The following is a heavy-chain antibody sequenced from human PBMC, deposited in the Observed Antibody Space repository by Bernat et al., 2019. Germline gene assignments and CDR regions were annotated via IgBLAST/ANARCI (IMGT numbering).Heavy chain of an antibody. CDR1: GGTFSSYA. CDR3: ARPSREPQLVHYPRFYFDY. Sequence: QVQLVQSGAEVKKPGSSVKVSCKASGGTFSSYAISWVRQAPGQGLEWMGGIIPIFGTANSAQKFQGGVTLPADDSTSTAYMELRSLGSEDTAVYYCARPSREPQLVHYPRFYFDYWGQGTLVTVSS. D-gene: IGHD6-13*01. CDR2: IIPIFGTA. J-gene: IGHJ4*02. V-gene: IGHV1-69*01.